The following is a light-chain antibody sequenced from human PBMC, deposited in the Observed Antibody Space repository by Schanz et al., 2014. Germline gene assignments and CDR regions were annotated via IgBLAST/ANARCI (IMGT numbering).Light chain of an antibody. CDR2: DDS. CDR1: NIGSKS. J-gene: IGLJ2*01. Sequence: SYELTQPPSVSVAPGKTARITCGGNNIGSKSVHWYQQKPGQAPVLVVYDDSDRPSGIPERFSGSNSGNTATLTVSGLQAEDEADYYCSSYAGSNNSVVFGGGTKVTVL. CDR3: SSYAGSNNSVV. V-gene: IGLV3-21*03.